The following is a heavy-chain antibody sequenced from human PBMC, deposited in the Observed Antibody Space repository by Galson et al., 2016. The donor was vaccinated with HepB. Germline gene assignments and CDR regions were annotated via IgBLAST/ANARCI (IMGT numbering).Heavy chain of an antibody. Sequence: SLRLSCAASGFTFSSYDMHWVRQPTGKGLEWVSGAGTAGDTYYPGSVKGRFTISRENAKNSLYLQMNSLRAGDTAVYYCARADTVMGTYWYFDLWGRGTLVTVSP. D-gene: IGHD5-18*01. J-gene: IGHJ2*01. CDR2: AGTAGDT. CDR3: ARADTVMGTYWYFDL. V-gene: IGHV3-13*01. CDR1: GFTFSSYD.